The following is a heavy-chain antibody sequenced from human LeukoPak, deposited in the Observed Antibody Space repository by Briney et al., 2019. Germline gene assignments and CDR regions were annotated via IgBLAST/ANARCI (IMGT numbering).Heavy chain of an antibody. Sequence: GGSLRLSCAASGFTFSSYAMHWVRQAPGKGLEGVAVISYDGSNKYYADPVKGRFTISRDNSKNTLYLQMNSLRAEDTAVYYCARDLSAAGTIDYWGQGTLVTVSS. CDR1: GFTFSSYA. V-gene: IGHV3-30-3*01. CDR2: ISYDGSNK. J-gene: IGHJ4*02. CDR3: ARDLSAAGTIDY. D-gene: IGHD6-13*01.